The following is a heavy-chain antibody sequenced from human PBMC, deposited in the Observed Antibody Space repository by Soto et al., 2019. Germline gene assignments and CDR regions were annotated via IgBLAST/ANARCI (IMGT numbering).Heavy chain of an antibody. CDR3: ARRDSGGFYRFFDS. CDR2: TGSGTGPG. Sequence: SVKVSSKASGGSLSTNPISWVRQAPGQGLEWMGGTGSGTGPGNHAQKFQGRLTVTADKSTSTVYMELTNLSSEDTAVYYCARRDSGGFYRFFDSWGQGTLVTVSS. CDR1: GGSLSTNP. D-gene: IGHD2-15*01. J-gene: IGHJ4*02. V-gene: IGHV1-69*06.